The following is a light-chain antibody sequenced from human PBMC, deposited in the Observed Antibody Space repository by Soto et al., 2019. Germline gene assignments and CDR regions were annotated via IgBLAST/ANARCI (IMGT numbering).Light chain of an antibody. CDR1: QSMSYN. CDR2: GAF. J-gene: IGKJ4*01. V-gene: IGKV3-15*01. CDR3: QQYKNWPPLT. Sequence: EIGMTQSPATLSVSPGETATLSCRASQSMSYNLAWYQQKPGQGPRLLIYGAFTRATGIPARFSGSGSGTEFTLTISSLQSEDFAVYYCQQYKNWPPLTFGGGTKVEIK.